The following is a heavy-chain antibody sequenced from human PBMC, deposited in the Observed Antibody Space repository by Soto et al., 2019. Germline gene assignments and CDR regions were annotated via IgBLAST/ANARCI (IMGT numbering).Heavy chain of an antibody. Sequence: QVQLVESGGGLVQPGRSLRLSCAASGFTFRNYGMHWVRQAPGKGLEWVTVISDDGNVAYYADYVQGRVTVSRDNSKNTLYLHRNSLRTEDTAMYYCAKEGQINSWYFDSCGQGTLVPVSS. J-gene: IGHJ4*02. CDR2: ISDDGNVA. CDR3: AKEGQINSWYFDS. CDR1: GFTFRNYG. D-gene: IGHD6-13*01. V-gene: IGHV3-30*18.